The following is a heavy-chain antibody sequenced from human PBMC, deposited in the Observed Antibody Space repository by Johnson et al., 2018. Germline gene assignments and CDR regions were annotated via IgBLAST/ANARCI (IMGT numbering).Heavy chain of an antibody. CDR1: GFTFSSYS. CDR2: ISSSSSYI. J-gene: IGHJ6*02. Sequence: EVRLVESGGGLVEPGGSLRLCCAASGFTFSSYSMNWVRQAPGKGLEWVSSISSSSSYIYYAASVKGRFTISRDNAKNSLYLQMNNLRAEDTAVYYCERDHGYYYYGMDVWGQGTTVTVSS. V-gene: IGHV3-21*01. CDR3: ERDHGYYYYGMDV.